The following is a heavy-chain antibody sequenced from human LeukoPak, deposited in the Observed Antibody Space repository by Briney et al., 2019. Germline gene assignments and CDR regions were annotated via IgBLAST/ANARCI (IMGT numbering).Heavy chain of an antibody. V-gene: IGHV1-8*01. D-gene: IGHD3-3*01. J-gene: IGHJ6*03. CDR1: GYTFTSYD. CDR2: MNPNSGNT. Sequence: ASVKVSCKASGYTFTSYDINWVRQATGQGLEWMGWMNPNSGNTGYAQKFQGRVTMTRNTSISAAYMELSSLRSEDTAVYYCARAPPRPIWSGYHPGHYYYYYMDVWGKGTTVTVSS. CDR3: ARAPPRPIWSGYHPGHYYYYYMDV.